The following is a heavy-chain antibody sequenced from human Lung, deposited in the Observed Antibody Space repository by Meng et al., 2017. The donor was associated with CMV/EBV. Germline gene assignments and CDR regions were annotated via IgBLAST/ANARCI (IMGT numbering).Heavy chain of an antibody. Sequence: LQESGPGLVKPPETLSLPSTVSGGSISSSSYYWAWIRQPPGEGLEWIGSVVYSGTTYYTSSLKSRVSISVDTSKNQFSLKLSSVTAADTAVYYCARHHHSPTFDYWGQGTLVTVSS. J-gene: IGHJ4*02. D-gene: IGHD1-14*01. CDR1: GGSISSSSYY. V-gene: IGHV4-39*01. CDR3: ARHHHSPTFDY. CDR2: VVYSGTT.